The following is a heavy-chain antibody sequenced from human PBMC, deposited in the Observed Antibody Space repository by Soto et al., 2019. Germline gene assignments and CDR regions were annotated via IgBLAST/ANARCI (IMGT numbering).Heavy chain of an antibody. J-gene: IGHJ4*02. D-gene: IGHD6-6*01. Sequence: QVQLVQSGAEVKKPGSSVKVSCKASGGTFSSYSISWVRQAPGQGLEWMGGIIPIFGTANCAQKFQGRVTITADESTSTAYMELSSLSSEDTAVYYCAIEYSSSPPYYPMGYWGQGTLVTVSS. CDR2: IIPIFGTA. CDR3: AIEYSSSPPYYPMGY. CDR1: GGTFSSYS. V-gene: IGHV1-69*01.